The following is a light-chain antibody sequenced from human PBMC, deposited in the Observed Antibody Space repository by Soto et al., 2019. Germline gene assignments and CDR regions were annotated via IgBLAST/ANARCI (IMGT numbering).Light chain of an antibody. CDR2: GAS. CDR1: QSVSSSY. J-gene: IGKJ5*01. CDR3: QQYGSSPVT. Sequence: EIVLTQSPGTLSLSPGERATLSCRASQSVSSSYLAWYQQKPGQAPRLLIYGASSRATGIPDRFSGSGTGTDFTLTICRLEPEDFAVYYCQQYGSSPVTFGQGTRLEIK. V-gene: IGKV3-20*01.